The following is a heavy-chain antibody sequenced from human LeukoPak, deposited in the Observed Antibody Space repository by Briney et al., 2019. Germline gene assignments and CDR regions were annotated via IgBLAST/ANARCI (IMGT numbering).Heavy chain of an antibody. CDR2: IGISSGNT. CDR1: GFPFSAYS. V-gene: IGHV3-11*06. D-gene: IGHD1-1*01. CDR3: ARDHNYAFDN. J-gene: IGHJ4*02. Sequence: GGSLRLSCAASGFPFSAYSMNWVRQAPGKGLEWISYIGISSGNTKYADSVKGRFTISGDNAKNSLYLQMNSLRVEDTAVYYCARDHNYAFDNWGQGTLVTVSP.